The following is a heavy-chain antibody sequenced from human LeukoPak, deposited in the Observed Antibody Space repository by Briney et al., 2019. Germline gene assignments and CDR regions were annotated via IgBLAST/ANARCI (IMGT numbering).Heavy chain of an antibody. CDR3: AKGFMITFGGVGGAFDY. J-gene: IGHJ4*02. CDR2: ISGIGGST. CDR1: GFTFSSYA. D-gene: IGHD3-16*01. Sequence: GGSLTLSCAASGFTFSSYAMSWVRQAQGKGLEWVSAISGIGGSTYYADSVKGRFTISRENSKNTLYLQMNSLRAEDTAVYYYAKGFMITFGGVGGAFDYWGQGTLVTVSS. V-gene: IGHV3-23*01.